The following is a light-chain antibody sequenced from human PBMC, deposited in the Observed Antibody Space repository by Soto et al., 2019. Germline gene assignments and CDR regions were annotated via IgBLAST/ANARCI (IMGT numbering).Light chain of an antibody. Sequence: DIQMTQSPSSLSASGGDRITITCRASQDIRNFLNWYQQKPGRAPKVLIYGASTLQSGVPSRFSGSGSGTEFTLTISSLQPEDFATYYCQQIYGFPLTVGGGTKVQI. CDR2: GAS. J-gene: IGKJ4*01. V-gene: IGKV1-39*01. CDR3: QQIYGFPLT. CDR1: QDIRNF.